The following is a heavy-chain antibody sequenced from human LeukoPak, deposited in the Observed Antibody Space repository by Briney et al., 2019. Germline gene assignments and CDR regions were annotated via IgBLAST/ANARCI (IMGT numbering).Heavy chain of an antibody. CDR1: GFTFSSYA. CDR3: AKARPSITIFGVVISSYYYYGMDV. D-gene: IGHD3-3*01. Sequence: PGGSLRLSCAASGFTFSSYAMSWVRQAPGKGLEWVSAISGSGGSTYYADSVKGRFTISRDNSKNTLYLQMNSLRAEDTAVYYCAKARPSITIFGVVISSYYYYGMDVWGQGTTVTVSS. V-gene: IGHV3-23*01. CDR2: ISGSGGST. J-gene: IGHJ6*02.